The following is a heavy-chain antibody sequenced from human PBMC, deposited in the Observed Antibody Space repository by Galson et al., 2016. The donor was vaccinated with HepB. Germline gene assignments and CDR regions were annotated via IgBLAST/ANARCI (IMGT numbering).Heavy chain of an antibody. CDR3: ARDPTGNWYFDL. Sequence: SLRLSCAASGFTFSSNDMHWVRQATGKGLEWVSAIDTAGDTYYPGSVKGRFTISRENAKDSLYLQMNSLRAGDTAVYYCARDPTGNWYFDLWGRGTLVTVSS. CDR1: GFTFSSND. V-gene: IGHV3-13*04. D-gene: IGHD4-17*01. J-gene: IGHJ2*01. CDR2: IDTAGDT.